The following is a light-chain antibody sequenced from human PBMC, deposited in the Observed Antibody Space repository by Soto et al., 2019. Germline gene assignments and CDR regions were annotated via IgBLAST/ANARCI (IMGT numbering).Light chain of an antibody. CDR1: QSVSSF. Sequence: EIMLTQSPATLSLSPGERATLSCRASQSVSSFVAWYQQKPGQAPRLLIYDASIRAIGIPARFSGSGSGTDFNLTISSLEPEDFAVYYCQQRSNWPLTFGGGTKVEIK. J-gene: IGKJ4*01. CDR3: QQRSNWPLT. CDR2: DAS. V-gene: IGKV3-11*01.